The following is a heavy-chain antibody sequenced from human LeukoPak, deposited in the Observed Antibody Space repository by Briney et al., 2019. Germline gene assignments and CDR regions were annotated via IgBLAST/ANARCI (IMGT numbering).Heavy chain of an antibody. CDR2: IIPIFGTA. CDR1: GGTFSSYA. Sequence: SVKVSCKASGGTFSSYAISWMRQAPGQGLEWMGGIIPIFGTANYAQKFQGRVTITADESTSTAYMELSSLRSEDTAVYYCAGELYYGSGSYRSYYYYYYGMDDWGKGTTVTVSS. J-gene: IGHJ6*04. D-gene: IGHD3-10*01. V-gene: IGHV1-69*13. CDR3: AGELYYGSGSYRSYYYYYYGMDD.